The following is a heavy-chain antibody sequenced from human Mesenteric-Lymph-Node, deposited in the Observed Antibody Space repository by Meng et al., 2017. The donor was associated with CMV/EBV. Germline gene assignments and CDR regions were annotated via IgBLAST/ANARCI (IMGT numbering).Heavy chain of an antibody. V-gene: IGHV4-59*11. Sequence: SETLSLTCTVSGDSITNHYWSWVRQPPGKGLEWIGYIHYTGTTSSSPSLKSRVTISVDTSKNQFSLNLTSVTAADTAMYYCARGESGYYYAMDVWGQGTTVTVSS. CDR1: GDSITNHY. J-gene: IGHJ6*02. CDR2: IHYTGTT. CDR3: ARGESGYYYAMDV.